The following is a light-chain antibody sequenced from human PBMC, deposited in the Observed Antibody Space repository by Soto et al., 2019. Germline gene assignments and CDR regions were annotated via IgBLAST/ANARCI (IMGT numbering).Light chain of an antibody. Sequence: DIQITQSPSTLSASVGDRVTITCRASQSISTSLAWYQQTPGKAPQLLIYSASTLESGVPSRFSGSGSGTDFTLTISSLQPDDFATYYCQQYNSYSATFGQGTKVDIK. V-gene: IGKV1-5*01. CDR2: SAS. J-gene: IGKJ1*01. CDR3: QQYNSYSAT. CDR1: QSISTS.